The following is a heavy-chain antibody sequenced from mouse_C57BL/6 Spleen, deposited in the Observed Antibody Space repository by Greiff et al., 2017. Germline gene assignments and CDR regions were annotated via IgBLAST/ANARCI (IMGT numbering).Heavy chain of an antibody. CDR2: INPCNGYT. V-gene: IGHV1-7*01. D-gene: IGHD2-3*01. J-gene: IGHJ2*01. CDR3: ARPMDGYYRY. Sequence: VKVVESGAELAKPGASVKLSCKASGYTFTSYWMHWVKQRPGQGLEWIGYINPCNGYTKYNQKFKDKGTLSADKSSSTAYMQLCNLTYDDSAVYYCARPMDGYYRYWGQGTTLTVSS. CDR1: GYTFTSYW.